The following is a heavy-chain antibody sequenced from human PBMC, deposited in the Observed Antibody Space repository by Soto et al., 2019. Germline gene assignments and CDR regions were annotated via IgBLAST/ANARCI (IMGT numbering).Heavy chain of an antibody. CDR1: GGSISSYY. J-gene: IGHJ6*02. D-gene: IGHD3-3*01. Sequence: SETLSLTCTASGGSISSYYWSWIRQPPGKGLEWIGYIYYSGSTNYNPSLKSRVTISVDTSKNQFSLKLSSVTAADTAVYYCARGGYDFWSGPYGMDVWGQGTTVTVSS. CDR2: IYYSGST. V-gene: IGHV4-59*01. CDR3: ARGGYDFWSGPYGMDV.